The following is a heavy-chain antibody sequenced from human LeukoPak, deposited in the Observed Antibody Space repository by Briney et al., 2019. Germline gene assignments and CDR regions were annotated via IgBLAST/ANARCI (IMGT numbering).Heavy chain of an antibody. CDR1: GYTFTNYG. CDR2: ISAYNGNT. CDR3: ARGINWNYAFDI. Sequence: ASVKVSFKASGYTFTNYGITWVRQAPGQGLEWMGWISAYNGNTNYAQKLQGRVTITTDPSTSTAYMELRSLRSDDTAVYYCARGINWNYAFDIWGQGTMVTVSS. V-gene: IGHV1-18*01. J-gene: IGHJ3*02. D-gene: IGHD1-7*01.